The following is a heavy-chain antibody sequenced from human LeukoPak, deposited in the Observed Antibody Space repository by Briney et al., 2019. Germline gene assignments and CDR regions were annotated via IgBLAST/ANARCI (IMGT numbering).Heavy chain of an antibody. J-gene: IGHJ4*02. CDR2: ISYDGRNK. V-gene: IGHV3-30*18. CDR3: ANLGDSSGTLDY. D-gene: IGHD3-22*01. Sequence: GGSLRLSCAASGFTFSSYGMHWVRQAPGKGLEWVAVISYDGRNKYYADSVKGRFTISRDNSKNTLYLQMNSLRAEDTAVYYCANLGDSSGTLDYWGQGTLVTVSS. CDR1: GFTFSSYG.